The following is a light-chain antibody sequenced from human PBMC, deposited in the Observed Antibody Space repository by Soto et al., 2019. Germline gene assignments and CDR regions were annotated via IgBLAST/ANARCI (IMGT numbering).Light chain of an antibody. J-gene: IGLJ2*01. CDR1: TSNIGSDY. CDR2: RNN. Sequence: QSVLTQSPSASGTPGQRVTISCSGSTSNIGSDYVYWYQQLPGTAPKLLIYRNNERPSGVPDRFSGSKSGTSASLAISGLRSEDEAEYYCATWDDSLTSMVFGGGTQLTVL. CDR3: ATWDDSLTSMV. V-gene: IGLV1-47*01.